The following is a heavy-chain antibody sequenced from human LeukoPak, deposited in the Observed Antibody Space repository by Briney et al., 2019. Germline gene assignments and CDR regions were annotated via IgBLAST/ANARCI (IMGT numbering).Heavy chain of an antibody. J-gene: IGHJ4*02. V-gene: IGHV1-18*01. CDR1: GYIFTSHG. CDR2: VSGYNGNT. D-gene: IGHD3-16*02. CDR3: ARDRPVMITFGGVIIAAY. Sequence: GASVKVSCKASGYIFTSHGINWFRQAPGQGLEWMGWVSGYNGNTDYAQKFQGRVTMTTDRSTNTVYMELRSLRSDDTAVYYCARDRPVMITFGGVIIAAYWGQGTLVSVSS.